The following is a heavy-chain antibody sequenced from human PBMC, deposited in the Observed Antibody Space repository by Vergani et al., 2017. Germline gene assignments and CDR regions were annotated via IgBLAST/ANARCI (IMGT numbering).Heavy chain of an antibody. CDR3: ARSIGYCTRGSCRPYYLDL. Sequence: QVQLVQSGAAVKKPGASAKVSCTASGYIFKNYYMHWLRLAPGQGFQWMGVVNFVTGTATSPQKFEGRITMTRDTSTATLYMDLSSLKYEDTAIYYCARSIGYCTRGSCRPYYLDLWGQGTLVTVSS. CDR1: GYIFKNYY. D-gene: IGHD2-15*01. CDR2: VNFVTGTA. V-gene: IGHV1-46*02. J-gene: IGHJ4*02.